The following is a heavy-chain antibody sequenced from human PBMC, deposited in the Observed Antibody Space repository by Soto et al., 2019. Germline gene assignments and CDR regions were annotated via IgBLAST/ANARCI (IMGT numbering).Heavy chain of an antibody. Sequence: QVQLVESGGGVVQPGRSLRLSCAASGFTFSSYGMHWVRQAPGKGLEWVAVISYDGSNKYYADSVKGRFTISRDNSKNTLDLQINSLRAEDTAVYYCAKDRQYYDFWTTLDIWGQGTMVTVSS. CDR2: ISYDGSNK. V-gene: IGHV3-30*18. J-gene: IGHJ3*02. CDR1: GFTFSSYG. D-gene: IGHD3-3*01. CDR3: AKDRQYYDFWTTLDI.